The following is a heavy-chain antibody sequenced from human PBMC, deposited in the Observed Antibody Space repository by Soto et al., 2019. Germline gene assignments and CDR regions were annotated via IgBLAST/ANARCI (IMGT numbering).Heavy chain of an antibody. Sequence: QVQLVQSGAEEKKPGASVKVSCKASGYTFTSYAMHWVRQAPGQRLEWMGWINAGNGNTKYSQKLQGRVTLTRDTSASTAYMERSSMRSEDTAVYYCARIESGGADDWGQGTLVTVSS. J-gene: IGHJ4*02. CDR1: GYTFTSYA. V-gene: IGHV1-3*05. CDR3: ARIESGGADD. CDR2: INAGNGNT. D-gene: IGHD2-15*01.